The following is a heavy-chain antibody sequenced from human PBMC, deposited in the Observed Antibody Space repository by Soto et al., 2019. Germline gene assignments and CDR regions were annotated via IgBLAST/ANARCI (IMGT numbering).Heavy chain of an antibody. D-gene: IGHD1-26*01. CDR1: GVTFSRYW. Sequence: EVQLVEAGGGSVQPGGSLRLSCAASGVTFSRYWMHWVRQAPGEGLVWVSRINSDGSSTSYEDFVEGRFTISRDNAKNTLSLQMNSLRAEDTSVDYCARDFGEVGSTAVFDVWSQGTMVTFSS. V-gene: IGHV3-74*01. CDR3: ARDFGEVGSTAVFDV. J-gene: IGHJ3*01. CDR2: INSDGSST.